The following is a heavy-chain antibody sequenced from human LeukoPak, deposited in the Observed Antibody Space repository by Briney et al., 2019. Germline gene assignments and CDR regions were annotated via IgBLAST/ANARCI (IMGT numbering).Heavy chain of an antibody. V-gene: IGHV3-23*01. CDR2: ISGSGESS. Sequence: PGGSLRLSCAASGFTFTSCAMAWVRQAPGRGLEWVSAISGSGESSHYADSVKGRFTLSRDDSRNTVYLQLNNLRVEDTAIYYCAKANWVSNADAVWWGQGTQVTVSS. CDR3: AKANWVSNADAVW. J-gene: IGHJ4*02. CDR1: GFTFTSCA. D-gene: IGHD1-1*01.